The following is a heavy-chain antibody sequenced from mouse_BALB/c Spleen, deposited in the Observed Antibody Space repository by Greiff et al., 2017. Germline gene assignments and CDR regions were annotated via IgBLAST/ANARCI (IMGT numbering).Heavy chain of an antibody. V-gene: IGHV5-4*02. CDR3: ARAKLGYYAMDY. CDR2: ISDGGSYT. Sequence: DVKLVESGGGLVKPGGSLKLSCAASGFTFSDYYMYWVRQTPEKRLEWVATISDGGSYTYYPDSVKGRFTISRDNAKNNLYLQMSSLKSEDTAMYYCARAKLGYYAMDYWGQGTSVTVSS. D-gene: IGHD4-1*01. J-gene: IGHJ4*01. CDR1: GFTFSDYY.